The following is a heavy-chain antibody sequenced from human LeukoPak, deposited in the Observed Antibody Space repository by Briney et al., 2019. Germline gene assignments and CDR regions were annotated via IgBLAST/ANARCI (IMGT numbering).Heavy chain of an antibody. CDR2: MNPNSGNT. Sequence: ASVKVSCKASGYTFTSYDINWVRQATGQGLEWMGWMNPNSGNTGSAQKFQGRVTMTRNTSISTAYLERSSLKSEDTAVYYCARGWIAAAGGFDPWGQGTLVTVSS. V-gene: IGHV1-8*01. D-gene: IGHD6-13*01. CDR3: ARGWIAAAGGFDP. J-gene: IGHJ5*02. CDR1: GYTFTSYD.